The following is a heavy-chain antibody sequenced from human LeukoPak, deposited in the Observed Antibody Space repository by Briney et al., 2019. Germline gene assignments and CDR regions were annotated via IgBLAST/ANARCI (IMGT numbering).Heavy chain of an antibody. CDR1: GDSVSSNSAA. D-gene: IGHD1-26*01. V-gene: IGHV6-1*01. J-gene: IGHJ4*02. Sequence: SQTLSLTCAISGDSVSSNSAAWNWIRQSPSRGLEWLGRTYYRSSWYNDYTLSLRGRITVDPDTSKSQFSLQLNSVSPEDPAVYYCARQGRSGASYSGLDSWGQGTLVTVSS. CDR3: ARQGRSGASYSGLDS. CDR2: TYYRSSWYN.